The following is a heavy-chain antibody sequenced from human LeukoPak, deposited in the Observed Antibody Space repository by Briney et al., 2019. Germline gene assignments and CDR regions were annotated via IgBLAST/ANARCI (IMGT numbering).Heavy chain of an antibody. Sequence: SVNVSCKASGGTFSSYAISWVRQAPGQGLEWMGGIIPIFGTANYAQKFQGRVTITTDESTSTAYMELSSLRSEDTAVYYCARGKRSNWNPFDYWGQGTLVTVSS. CDR2: IIPIFGTA. V-gene: IGHV1-69*05. D-gene: IGHD1-1*01. CDR1: GGTFSSYA. CDR3: ARGKRSNWNPFDY. J-gene: IGHJ4*02.